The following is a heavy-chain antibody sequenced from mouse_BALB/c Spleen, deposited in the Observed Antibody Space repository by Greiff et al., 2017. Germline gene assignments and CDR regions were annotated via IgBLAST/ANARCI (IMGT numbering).Heavy chain of an antibody. CDR3: ARRGLLPQGFAY. V-gene: IGHV1S135*01. CDR1: GYSFTSYY. CDR2: IDPFNGGT. Sequence: VQLQQSGPELMKPGASVKISCKASGYSFTSYYMHWVKQSHGKSLEWIGYIDPFNGGTSYNQKFKGKATLTVDKSSSTAYMHLSSLTSEDSAVYYCARRGLLPQGFAYWGQGTLVTVSA. J-gene: IGHJ3*01. D-gene: IGHD1-1*01.